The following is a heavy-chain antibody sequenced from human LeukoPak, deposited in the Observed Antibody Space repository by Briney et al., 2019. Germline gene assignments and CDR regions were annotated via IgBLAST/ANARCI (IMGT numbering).Heavy chain of an antibody. J-gene: IGHJ4*02. CDR2: ISGSGGST. D-gene: IGHD2-15*01. CDR1: GFTFSSYA. V-gene: IGHV3-23*01. Sequence: GGSLRPSCAASGFTFSSYAMSWVRQAPGKGLEWVSAISGSGGSTYYADSVKGRFTISRDNSKNTLYLQMNSLRAEDTAVYYCAKVFCGGSCYSRGAFDYWGQGTLVTVSS. CDR3: AKVFCGGSCYSRGAFDY.